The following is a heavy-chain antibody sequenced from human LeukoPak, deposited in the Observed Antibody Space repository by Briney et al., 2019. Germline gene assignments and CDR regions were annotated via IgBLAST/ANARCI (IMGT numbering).Heavy chain of an antibody. CDR2: ISGSGGST. Sequence: QPGGSLRLSCPGSGFTFSSYAMSWVRQAPGKGLEWVSAISGSGGSTYYADSVKGRFTISRDNSKNTLYLQMNSLRAEDTAVYYCAKDVYSGSWYRYFQHWGQGTLVTVS. CDR1: GFTFSSYA. V-gene: IGHV3-23*01. D-gene: IGHD6-13*01. J-gene: IGHJ1*01. CDR3: AKDVYSGSWYRYFQH.